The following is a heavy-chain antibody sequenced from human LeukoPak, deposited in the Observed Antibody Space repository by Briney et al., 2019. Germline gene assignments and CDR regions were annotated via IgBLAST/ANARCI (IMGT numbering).Heavy chain of an antibody. CDR3: ARGIGVVVPAAMRWFDP. CDR1: GGSFSGYY. Sequence: SETLSLTCAVYGGSFSGYYWSWIRQPPGKGLEWIWEINHSGSTNYNPSLKSRVTISVDTSKNQFSLKLSSVTAADTAVYYCARGIGVVVPAAMRWFDPWGQGTLVTVSS. J-gene: IGHJ5*02. CDR2: INHSGST. V-gene: IGHV4-34*01. D-gene: IGHD2-2*01.